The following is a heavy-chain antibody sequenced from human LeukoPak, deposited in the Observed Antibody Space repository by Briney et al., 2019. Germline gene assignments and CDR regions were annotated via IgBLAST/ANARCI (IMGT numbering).Heavy chain of an antibody. CDR2: ISAYNGNT. J-gene: IGHJ6*03. CDR3: ARDAGTYYDFWSGYYPNNYYYYYMDV. D-gene: IGHD3-3*01. CDR1: GYTFTSYG. Sequence: GASVKVSCKASGYTFTSYGISWVRQAPGQGLEWMGWISAYNGNTNYAQKLQGRVTMTTDTSTSTAYMELRSLRSDDTAVYYCARDAGTYYDFWSGYYPNNYYYYYMDVWGKGTTVTVSS. V-gene: IGHV1-18*01.